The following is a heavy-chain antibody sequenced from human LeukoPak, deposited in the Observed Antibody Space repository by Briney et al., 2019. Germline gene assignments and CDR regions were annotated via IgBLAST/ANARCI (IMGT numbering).Heavy chain of an antibody. CDR2: TYYRSKWYT. V-gene: IGHV6-1*01. Sequence: SQTLSLTCAVSGDSVSSNSATWNWIRQSPSRGLEWLGRTYYRSKWYTDYAVSVKGRLTINPDTSKNQFSLQLNSVTPEDTAVYYCARGRAAVGPPLDSWGQGTLVTVSS. D-gene: IGHD6-13*01. CDR3: ARGRAAVGPPLDS. J-gene: IGHJ5*01. CDR1: GDSVSSNSAT.